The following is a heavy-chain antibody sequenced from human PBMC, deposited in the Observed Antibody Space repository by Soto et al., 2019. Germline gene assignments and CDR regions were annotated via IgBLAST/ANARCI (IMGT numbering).Heavy chain of an antibody. CDR1: GGSVSSGSYY. V-gene: IGHV4-61*01. CDR2: IYYSGST. Sequence: SETLSLTCTVSGGSVSSGSYYWSWIRQPPGKGLEWIGYIYYSGSTNYNPSLKSRVTISVDTSKNQFSLKLSSVTAADTAVYYCARYYYGSGSYYHEAYWGQGTLVTVSS. D-gene: IGHD3-10*01. J-gene: IGHJ4*02. CDR3: ARYYYGSGSYYHEAY.